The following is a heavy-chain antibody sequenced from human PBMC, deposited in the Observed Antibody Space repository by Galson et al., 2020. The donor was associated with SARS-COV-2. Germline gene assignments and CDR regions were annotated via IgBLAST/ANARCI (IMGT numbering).Heavy chain of an antibody. Sequence: SETLSLTCTVSGGSISNPIFYWAWIRQSAAKGLEWIGRIYSNGRTTYNPSLKSRVTFSLDTSKSQFSLRLTSVTAADTAVYYCAREVKVIRAPNWFDPWGQGTQVIVSS. J-gene: IGHJ5*02. V-gene: IGHV4-61*02. CDR3: AREVKVIRAPNWFDP. CDR1: GGSISNPIFY. D-gene: IGHD3-10*01. CDR2: IYSNGRT.